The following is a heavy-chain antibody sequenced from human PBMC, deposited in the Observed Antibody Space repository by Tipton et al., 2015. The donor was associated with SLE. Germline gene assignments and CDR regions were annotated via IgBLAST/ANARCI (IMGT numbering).Heavy chain of an antibody. Sequence: QVQLVQSGAEVKRPGSSVKVPCKASGGTFSTYAISWVRQAPGQGLEWMGGIIPIFGTTNYSQKFQGRVTVTTDESTNTAYMDLSSLRSEDTGVYYWVAGGTIDLKAHDAFDIWGQGTVVTVSS. D-gene: IGHD2-8*01. CDR1: GGTFSTYA. CDR3: VAGGTIDLKAHDAFDI. J-gene: IGHJ3*02. CDR2: IIPIFGTT. V-gene: IGHV1-69*01.